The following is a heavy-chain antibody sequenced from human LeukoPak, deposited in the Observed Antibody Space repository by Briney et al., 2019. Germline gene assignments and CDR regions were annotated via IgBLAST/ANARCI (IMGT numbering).Heavy chain of an antibody. CDR1: GGTFSSYA. V-gene: IGHV1-69*05. CDR2: IIPIFGTA. J-gene: IGHJ4*02. CDR3: ARAVPYDFWSGYIH. D-gene: IGHD3-3*01. Sequence: SVKVSCKASGGTFSSYAISWVRQAPGQGLEWMGGIIPIFGTANYAQKFQGRVTITTDESTSTAYMELSSLRSEDTAVYYCARAVPYDFWSGYIHWGQGTPVTVSS.